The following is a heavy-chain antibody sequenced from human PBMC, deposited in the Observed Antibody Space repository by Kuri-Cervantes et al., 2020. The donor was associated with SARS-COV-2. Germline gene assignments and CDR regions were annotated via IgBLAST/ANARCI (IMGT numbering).Heavy chain of an antibody. Sequence: SVKVSCKASGGTFSSYAISWVRQAPGQGLEWMGGIIPIFGTANYAQRFQGRVTITADESTSTAYMELSSLRSEDTAVYYCARMGENWFDPWGQGTLVTVSS. CDR3: ARMGENWFDP. J-gene: IGHJ5*02. V-gene: IGHV1-69*13. CDR1: GGTFSSYA. D-gene: IGHD3-16*01. CDR2: IIPIFGTA.